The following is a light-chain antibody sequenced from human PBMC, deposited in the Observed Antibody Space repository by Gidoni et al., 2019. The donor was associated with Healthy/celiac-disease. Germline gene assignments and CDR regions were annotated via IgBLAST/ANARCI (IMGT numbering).Light chain of an antibody. CDR2: DVS. J-gene: IGLJ1*01. CDR1: SSDVGGYNY. CDR3: CSYAGSNTSPLFV. V-gene: IGLV2-11*01. Sequence: QSALTQPRSVSGSPGQSVTISCTGTSSDVGGYNYVSWYQQHPGKAPKLMIYDVSKRPSGVPDRFSGSKSGNTASLTISGLQAEDEADYYCCSYAGSNTSPLFVFGTGTKVTVL.